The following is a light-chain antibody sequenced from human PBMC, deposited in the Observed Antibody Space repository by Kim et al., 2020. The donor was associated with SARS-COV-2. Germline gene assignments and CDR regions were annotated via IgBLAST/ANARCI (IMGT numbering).Light chain of an antibody. CDR3: MQALQTPIT. Sequence: DIVMTQSPLSLPVTPGGPASISCRSSQSLLHSNGYNYLDWYLQKPGQSPQLLIYLGSNRASGVPDRFSGSGSGTDFTLKISRVEDEDVGVYYCMQALQTPITFGQGTRLEIK. V-gene: IGKV2-28*01. J-gene: IGKJ5*01. CDR2: LGS. CDR1: QSLLHSNGYNY.